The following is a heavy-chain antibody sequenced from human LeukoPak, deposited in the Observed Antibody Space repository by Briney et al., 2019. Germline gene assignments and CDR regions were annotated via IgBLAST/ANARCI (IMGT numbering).Heavy chain of an antibody. Sequence: GRSLRLSCAASGFTFSSYGMHWVRQAPGKGLEWVADIWYDGSNKYYADSVKGRFTISRDNSKNTLFLQMNSLRAEDTAVYYCARDPDDYGDYSYFDYWGQGTLVTVSS. D-gene: IGHD4-17*01. CDR3: ARDPDDYGDYSYFDY. CDR2: IWYDGSNK. V-gene: IGHV3-33*01. J-gene: IGHJ4*02. CDR1: GFTFSSYG.